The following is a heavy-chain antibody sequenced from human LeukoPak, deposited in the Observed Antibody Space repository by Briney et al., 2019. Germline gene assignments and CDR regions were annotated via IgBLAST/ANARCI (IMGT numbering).Heavy chain of an antibody. V-gene: IGHV4-59*07. CDR2: IYHTGST. Sequence: WDTLSLICTVWGGFISIYYWSWIRQPRGKGLEGLGYIYHTGSTNDNPSLKRRVTISVDTSKSQFSLTLNSVTAADTAVYYCASSPLIPSGWLGFDSWGQGALVTVSS. J-gene: IGHJ4*02. CDR1: GGFISIYY. D-gene: IGHD6-19*01. CDR3: ASSPLIPSGWLGFDS.